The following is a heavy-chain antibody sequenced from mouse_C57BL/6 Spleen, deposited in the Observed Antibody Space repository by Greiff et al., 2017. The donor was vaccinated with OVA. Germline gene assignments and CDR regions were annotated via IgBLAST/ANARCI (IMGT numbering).Heavy chain of an antibody. V-gene: IGHV1-59*01. CDR2: IDPSDSYT. J-gene: IGHJ4*01. CDR3: ARSGAYYAMDY. Sequence: QVQLQQSGAELVRPGTSVKLSCKASGYTFTSYWMHWVKQRPGQGLEWIGVIDPSDSYTNYNQKFKGKATLTVDTSSSTAYMQLSSLTSEDSAVYYCARSGAYYAMDYWGQGTSVTVSS. CDR1: GYTFTSYW.